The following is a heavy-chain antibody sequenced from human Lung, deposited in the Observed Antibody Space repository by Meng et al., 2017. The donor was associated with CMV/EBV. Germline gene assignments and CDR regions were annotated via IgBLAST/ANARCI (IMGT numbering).Heavy chain of an antibody. D-gene: IGHD2-2*01. CDR3: ARDAVRYCSSTSCYGPPKQQLVEYDY. CDR2: ISSSSSYI. Sequence: ESLKISCAASGFTFSSYSMNWVRQAPGKGLEWVSSISSSSSYIYYADSVKGRFTISRDNAKNSLYLQMNSLRAEDTAVYYCARDAVRYCSSTSCYGPPKQQLVEYDYWGQGTLVTVSS. V-gene: IGHV3-21*01. CDR1: GFTFSSYS. J-gene: IGHJ4*02.